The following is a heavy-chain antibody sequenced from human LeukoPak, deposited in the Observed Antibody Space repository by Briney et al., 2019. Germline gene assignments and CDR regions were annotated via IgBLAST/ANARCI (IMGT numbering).Heavy chain of an antibody. CDR3: ARYFDSPVDAFDI. CDR1: GGSISSYY. CDR2: IYYSGST. Sequence: SETLSLTCTVYGGSISSYYWSWIRQPPGKGLEWIGYIYYSGSTNYNPSLKSRVTISVDTSKNQFSLKLSSVTAADTAVYYCARYFDSPVDAFDIWGQGTMVTVSS. V-gene: IGHV4-59*01. D-gene: IGHD3-9*01. J-gene: IGHJ3*02.